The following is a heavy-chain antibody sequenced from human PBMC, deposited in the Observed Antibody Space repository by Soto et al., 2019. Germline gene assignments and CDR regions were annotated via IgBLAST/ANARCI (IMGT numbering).Heavy chain of an antibody. CDR1: GGSISGYY. D-gene: IGHD4-4*01. V-gene: IGHV4-59*08. CDR3: ARHSNEYRKSLDN. J-gene: IGHJ4*02. CDR2: IHYTGSS. Sequence: QLQLQESGPGLVKPSETLSLTCPVSGGSISGYYWSWIRQPPGKGLEWIAFIHYTGSSNSNPSLERRVPMTIATSKNQFSLKLSSVTAADTAVYYCARHSNEYRKSLDNWGQGTLVTVS.